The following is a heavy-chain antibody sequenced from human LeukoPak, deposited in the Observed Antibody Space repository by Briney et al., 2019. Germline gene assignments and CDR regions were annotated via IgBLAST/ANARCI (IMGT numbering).Heavy chain of an antibody. CDR3: AKDFLWGGTSPENYFDY. CDR1: GFIFSNYA. CDR2: ISDSGVDT. Sequence: GGSLRLSCAASGFIFSNYAMSWVRQAPGKGLEWVSSISDSGVDTYYGDSVKGRFTISRDNSKNTLYLQMNSLRAEDTAVYYCAKDFLWGGTSPENYFDYWGQGTLVTASS. D-gene: IGHD2-2*01. J-gene: IGHJ4*02. V-gene: IGHV3-23*01.